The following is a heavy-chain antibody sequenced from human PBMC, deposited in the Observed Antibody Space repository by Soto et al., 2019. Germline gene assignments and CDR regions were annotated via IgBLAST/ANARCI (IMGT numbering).Heavy chain of an antibody. J-gene: IGHJ4*02. CDR3: ATGGYCSSTSCYNFFDY. D-gene: IGHD2-2*02. CDR2: IYPGDSDT. Sequence: LKISCKGSGYSFTTYWIGWVRQMPGKGLEWMGIIYPGDSDTRYSPSFQGQVTISAGKSISTAYLQWSSLKASDTAMYYCATGGYCSSTSCYNFFDYWGQGTLVTVSS. CDR1: GYSFTTYW. V-gene: IGHV5-51*01.